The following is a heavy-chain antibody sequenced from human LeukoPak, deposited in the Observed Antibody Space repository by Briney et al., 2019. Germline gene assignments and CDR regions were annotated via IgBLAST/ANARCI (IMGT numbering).Heavy chain of an antibody. CDR1: GGSFSGYY. J-gene: IGHJ5*02. Sequence: PSETLSLTCAVYGGSFSGYYWSWIRQPPGKGLEWIGYIYYSGSTNYNPSLKSRVIISVDTSKNQFSLKLSSVTAADTAVYYCARDFPRFDPWGQGTLVTVSS. V-gene: IGHV4-59*01. CDR2: IYYSGST. CDR3: ARDFPRFDP.